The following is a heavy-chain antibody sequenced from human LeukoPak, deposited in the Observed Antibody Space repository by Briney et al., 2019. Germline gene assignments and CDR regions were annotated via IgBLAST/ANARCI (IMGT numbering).Heavy chain of an antibody. CDR1: GGSISSSSYY. CDR2: IYYSGST. V-gene: IGHV4-39*07. CDR3: CGSGWFAGPFGY. J-gene: IGHJ4*02. Sequence: SETLSLTCTVSGGSISSSSYYWGWIRQPPGKGLEWIGSIYYSGSTYYNPSLKSRVTISVDTSKNQFSLKLTSVTAADTAVYYCCGSGWFAGPFGYWGQGALVTVSS. D-gene: IGHD6-19*01.